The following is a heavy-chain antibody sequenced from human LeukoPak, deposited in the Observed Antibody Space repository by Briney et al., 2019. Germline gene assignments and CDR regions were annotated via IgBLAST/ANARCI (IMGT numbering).Heavy chain of an antibody. J-gene: IGHJ3*02. CDR1: GGSISSSSKF. D-gene: IGHD5-12*01. V-gene: IGHV4-31*03. CDR2: IYYSGST. CDR3: ARVLSGYDFEVWNAFDI. Sequence: SETLSLTCTVSGGSISSSSKFWGWIRQHPGKGLEWIGYIYYSGSTYYNPSLKSRVTISVDTSKNQFSLKLSSVTAADTAVYYCARVLSGYDFEVWNAFDIWGQGAMVTVSS.